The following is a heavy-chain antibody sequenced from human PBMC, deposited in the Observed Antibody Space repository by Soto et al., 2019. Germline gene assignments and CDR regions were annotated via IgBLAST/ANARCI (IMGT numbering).Heavy chain of an antibody. D-gene: IGHD3-10*01. Sequence: QVQLQEPGPGLVKPSQTLSLTCTVSGGSISSGDYYWSWIRQPPGKGLEWIGYIYYSGSTYYNPSLKSVVTISVDTSNIQFSLKLSSVTAADTAVYYCARGGMVLLWFGELGSWGQGTLVTVSS. CDR2: IYYSGST. CDR1: GGSISSGDYY. J-gene: IGHJ5*02. V-gene: IGHV4-30-4*01. CDR3: ARGGMVLLWFGELGS.